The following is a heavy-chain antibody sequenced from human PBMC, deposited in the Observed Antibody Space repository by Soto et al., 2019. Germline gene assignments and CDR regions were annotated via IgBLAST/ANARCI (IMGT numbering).Heavy chain of an antibody. J-gene: IGHJ6*01. D-gene: IGHD2-2*01. CDR1: GFTFSDHY. Sequence: EVQLVESGGGLVQPGGSLRLSCAASGFTFSDHYMDCVRQAPGKGLEWDGRIKNKANSYTTEYAASVKGRCTISRDDAWHSLYLQMISLRTEDRDVVECTIVKLCISPGCYRFLDVWGKGTTVTVSS. V-gene: IGHV3-72*01. CDR2: IKNKANSYTT. CDR3: TIVKLCISPGCYRFLDV.